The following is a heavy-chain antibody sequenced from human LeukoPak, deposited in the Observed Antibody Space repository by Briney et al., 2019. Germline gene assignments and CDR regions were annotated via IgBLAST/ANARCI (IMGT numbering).Heavy chain of an antibody. CDR2: FDPEDGET. V-gene: IGHV1-24*01. D-gene: IGHD3-16*01. Sequence: ASVKVSCKVSGYTLTELSMHWVRQAPGKGLEWMGGFDPEDGETIYAQKFQGGVTMTEDTSTDTAYMELSSLRSEDTAVYYCATDLFMITSADYWGQGTLVTVSS. CDR1: GYTLTELS. J-gene: IGHJ4*02. CDR3: ATDLFMITSADY.